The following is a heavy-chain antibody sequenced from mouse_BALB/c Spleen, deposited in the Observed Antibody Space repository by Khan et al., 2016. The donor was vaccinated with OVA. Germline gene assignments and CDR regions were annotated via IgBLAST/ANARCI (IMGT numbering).Heavy chain of an antibody. CDR3: DRHQGPLSMDS. V-gene: IGHV2-6-2*01. J-gene: IGHJ4*01. CDR1: GFSLTSYA. Sequence: QVQLKESGPDLVAPSQSLSITCTVSGFSLTSYAIHWVRQPPGKGLEWLVVIWSDGRTTYNSALKSRLSISKDNSKSQVFLKITSLQTDDTAMYYCDRHQGPLSMDSWGKGTSVTVSA. CDR2: IWSDGRT.